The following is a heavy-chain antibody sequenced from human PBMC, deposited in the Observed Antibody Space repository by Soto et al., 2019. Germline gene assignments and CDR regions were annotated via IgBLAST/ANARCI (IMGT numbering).Heavy chain of an antibody. D-gene: IGHD2-2*01. J-gene: IGHJ6*02. CDR2: VSSDGTRT. CDR3: ARDVWHCGSNSCYFYGMDV. Sequence: QVQLVESGGGLVQPGRSLRLSCAGSGFTFSTNSVHWVRQAPGKGLEWVAVVSSDGTRTYYADSVKGRFTISRDNSMDTMFMQMNSLRVEDTAVYYCARDVWHCGSNSCYFYGMDVWGQGTTVTVSS. V-gene: IGHV3-30-3*01. CDR1: GFTFSTNS.